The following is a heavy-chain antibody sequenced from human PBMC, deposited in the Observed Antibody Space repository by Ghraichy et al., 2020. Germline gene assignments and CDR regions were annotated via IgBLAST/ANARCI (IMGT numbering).Heavy chain of an antibody. D-gene: IGHD2-15*01. Sequence: SETLSLTCTVSGGSTNTNSYYWAWIRQPPGKGPEWIGSVYYSGSAYYNPSLKSRLTLSIDTSKNHFSLSLRSVTAQDTAIYYCARLCVEVVVDSPYHHYGLDVWGQGTTVTVSS. J-gene: IGHJ6*02. V-gene: IGHV4-39*07. CDR1: GGSTNTNSYY. CDR3: ARLCVEVVVDSPYHHYGLDV. CDR2: VYYSGSA.